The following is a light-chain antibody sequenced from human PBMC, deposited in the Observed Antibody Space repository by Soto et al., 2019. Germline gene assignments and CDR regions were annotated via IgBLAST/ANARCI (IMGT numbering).Light chain of an antibody. V-gene: IGLV2-14*03. CDR3: CSYTTSNTRQIV. J-gene: IGLJ1*01. Sequence: QSALTQPASVSGSPGQSITISCTGTSSDVGGYNYVSWYQQHPGKAPKFMIYDVSSRPSGVSNRFSGSKSGNTASLTISGLQAEEEADYYCCSYTTSNTRQIVFGTGTQLTVL. CDR1: SSDVGGYNY. CDR2: DVS.